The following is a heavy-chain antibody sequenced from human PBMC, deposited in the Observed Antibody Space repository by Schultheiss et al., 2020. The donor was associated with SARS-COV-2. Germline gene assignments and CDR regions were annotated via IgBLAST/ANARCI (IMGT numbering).Heavy chain of an antibody. CDR1: GYTFTSYD. Sequence: ASVKVSCKASGYTFTSYDINWVRQATGQGLEWMGWMNPNSGNTGYAQKFQGRVTMTRDTSISTAYMELSRLRSDDTAVYYCARDIAAFDYWGQGTLVTVSS. CDR2: MNPNSGNT. D-gene: IGHD6-6*01. V-gene: IGHV1-8*01. J-gene: IGHJ4*02. CDR3: ARDIAAFDY.